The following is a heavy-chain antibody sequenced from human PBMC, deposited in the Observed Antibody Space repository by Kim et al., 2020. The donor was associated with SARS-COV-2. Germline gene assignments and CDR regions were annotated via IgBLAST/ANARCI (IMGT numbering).Heavy chain of an antibody. Sequence: SETLSLTCAVSGGSISSSNWWSWVRQPPGKGLEWIGEIYHSGSTNYNPSLKSRVTISVDKSKNQFSLKLSSVTAADTAVYYCARGLYYYGSGNSGYFDYWGQGTLVTVSS. D-gene: IGHD3-10*01. CDR2: IYHSGST. CDR3: ARGLYYYGSGNSGYFDY. CDR1: GGSISSSNW. V-gene: IGHV4-4*02. J-gene: IGHJ4*02.